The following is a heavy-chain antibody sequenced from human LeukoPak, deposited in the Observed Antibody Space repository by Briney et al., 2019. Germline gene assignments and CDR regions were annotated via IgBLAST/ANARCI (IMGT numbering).Heavy chain of an antibody. J-gene: IGHJ4*02. CDR3: ATSYGYSGYEA. D-gene: IGHD5-12*01. Sequence: SETLSLTCTVSGGFNISYYWSWIRQPAGKGLEWIGRIYTSGSTNYNPSLKSRVTISLDKSKNQFSLKLSSVTAADTAVYYCATSYGYSGYEARGQGTLVTVSS. CDR1: GGFNISYY. CDR2: IYTSGST. V-gene: IGHV4-4*07.